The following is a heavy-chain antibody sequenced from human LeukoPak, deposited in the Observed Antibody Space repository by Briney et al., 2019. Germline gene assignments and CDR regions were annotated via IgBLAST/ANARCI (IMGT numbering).Heavy chain of an antibody. V-gene: IGHV3-21*01. CDR1: GFTFSSCS. CDR2: ISSSSSYK. J-gene: IGHJ4*02. D-gene: IGHD6-19*01. Sequence: GGSLRLSCAASGFTFSSCSMNWVRQAPGKGLEWVSSISSSSSYKYYADLVKGRFTISRDNAKNSLYLQLNSLRAEDTAVYYCARSSYSSGWYGLNWGQGTLVTVSS. CDR3: ARSSYSSGWYGLN.